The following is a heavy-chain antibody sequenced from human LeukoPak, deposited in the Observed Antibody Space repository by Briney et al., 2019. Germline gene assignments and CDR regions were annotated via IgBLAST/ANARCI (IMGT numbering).Heavy chain of an antibody. CDR1: GYAFTGYN. V-gene: IGHV1-2*02. D-gene: IGHD3-9*01. Sequence: GASVKVSCKASGYAFTGYNMHWVRQAPGQGLEWMGWINPNSGGTNYAQKFQGRVTMTRDMSISTAYMELSRPTSDDTAVYYCARWFTITSGDYDILTSSYHRGMDVWGQGTTVTVSS. CDR3: ARWFTITSGDYDILTSSYHRGMDV. J-gene: IGHJ6*02. CDR2: INPNSGGT.